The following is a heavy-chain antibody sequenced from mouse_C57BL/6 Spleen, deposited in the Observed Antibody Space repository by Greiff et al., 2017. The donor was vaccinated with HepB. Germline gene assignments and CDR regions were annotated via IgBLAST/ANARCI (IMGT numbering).Heavy chain of an antibody. D-gene: IGHD1-1*01. CDR2: IHPNSGST. V-gene: IGHV1-64*01. Sequence: QVQLQQSGAELVKPGASVKLSCKASGYTFTSYWMHWVKQRPGQGLEWIGMIHPNSGSTNYNEKFKSKATLTVDKSSSTAYMQLSSLTSEDSAVYYCARGGGSSYLAYWGQGTLVTVSA. J-gene: IGHJ3*01. CDR1: GYTFTSYW. CDR3: ARGGGSSYLAY.